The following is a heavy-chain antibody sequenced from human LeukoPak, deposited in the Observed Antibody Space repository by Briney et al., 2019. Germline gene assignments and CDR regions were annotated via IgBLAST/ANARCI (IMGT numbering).Heavy chain of an antibody. CDR3: ARCDSYGSKAPDY. CDR1: GYTFTSNG. V-gene: IGHV1-18*04. Sequence: ASVKVSCKASGYTFTSNGISWVRQAPGQGLEWMGWIGTYSGNTNYAQMFQGRVTMTTEKSTRIVYMELRSLRYEDTAIYYCARCDSYGSKAPDYWGQGTLVTVSS. D-gene: IGHD4/OR15-4a*01. J-gene: IGHJ4*02. CDR2: IGTYSGNT.